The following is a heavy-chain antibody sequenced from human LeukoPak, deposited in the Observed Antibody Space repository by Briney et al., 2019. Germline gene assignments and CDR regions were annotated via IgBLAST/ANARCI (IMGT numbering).Heavy chain of an antibody. CDR3: AKLCSSTSCLGAFDI. V-gene: IGHV3-23*01. CDR2: ISGSGGST. Sequence: PGGSLRLSCAVSGLTFSRYAMSWVREAPGKGLEWVSAISGSGGSTYYADSVKCRFTISRDNSKNTLYLQMNSLRTEDTAVYYCAKLCSSTSCLGAFDIWGQGTMVTVSS. D-gene: IGHD2-2*01. J-gene: IGHJ3*02. CDR1: GLTFSRYA.